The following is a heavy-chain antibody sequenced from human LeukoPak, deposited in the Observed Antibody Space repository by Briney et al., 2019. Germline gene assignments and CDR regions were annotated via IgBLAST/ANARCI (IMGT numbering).Heavy chain of an antibody. V-gene: IGHV4-38-2*02. CDR3: ARDTYCTNGVCYLDY. CDR1: GYFISTGYY. CDR2: LYHSEST. J-gene: IGHJ4*02. Sequence: PSETLSLTCAVSGYFISTGYYWGWIRQPPGKGLEWIGSLYHSESTYYNPSLKSRVTISVDTSKNHFSLKLSSVTAADTAVYYCARDTYCTNGVCYLDYWGQGTLVTVSS. D-gene: IGHD2-8*01.